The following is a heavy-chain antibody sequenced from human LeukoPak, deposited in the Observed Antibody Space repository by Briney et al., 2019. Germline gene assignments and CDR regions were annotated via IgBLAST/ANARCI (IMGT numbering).Heavy chain of an antibody. CDR3: ARGLRYSYGYPYYYYGMDV. J-gene: IGHJ6*02. V-gene: IGHV1-8*01. CDR1: GYTFTSYD. Sequence: GASVKVSCKASGYTFTSYDINWVRQATGQGLEWMGWMNPNSGNTGYAQKFQGRVTMTRNTSISTAYMELSSLRSEDTAVYYCARGLRYSYGYPYYYYGMDVWGQGTTVTVSS. CDR2: MNPNSGNT. D-gene: IGHD5-18*01.